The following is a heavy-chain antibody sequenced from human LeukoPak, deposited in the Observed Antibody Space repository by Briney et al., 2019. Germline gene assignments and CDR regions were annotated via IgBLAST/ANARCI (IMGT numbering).Heavy chain of an antibody. Sequence: GGSLRLXCAASGFTFSSYEMNWVRQAPGKGLEWVSYISSSGSTIYYADSVKGRFTISRDNAKNSLYLQMNSLRAEDTAVYYCAPLFTDYFDYWGQGTLVTVSS. V-gene: IGHV3-48*03. CDR2: ISSSGSTI. CDR3: APLFTDYFDY. CDR1: GFTFSSYE. J-gene: IGHJ4*02.